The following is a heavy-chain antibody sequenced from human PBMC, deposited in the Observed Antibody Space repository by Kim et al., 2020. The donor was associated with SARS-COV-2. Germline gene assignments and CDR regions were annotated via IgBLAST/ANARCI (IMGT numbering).Heavy chain of an antibody. D-gene: IGHD3-3*01. V-gene: IGHV4-30-2*03. Sequence: YDSPSLKSRVTISVDTSKHQFSLKLSSVTAADTAMYYCVTDLFGETPRDYWGQGTLVTVSS. J-gene: IGHJ4*02. CDR3: VTDLFGETPRDY.